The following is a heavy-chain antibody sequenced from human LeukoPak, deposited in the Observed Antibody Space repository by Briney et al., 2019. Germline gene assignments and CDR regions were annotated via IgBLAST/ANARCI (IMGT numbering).Heavy chain of an antibody. V-gene: IGHV3-74*01. CDR1: GFTFSSYW. D-gene: IGHD6-19*01. CDR2: INSDGYSI. J-gene: IGHJ4*02. CDR3: ARAIAEAGTDS. Sequence: GGSLRLSCAATGFTFSSYWMHWVRQAPGKGPVWLARINSDGYSISYADSVKGRFTISRDNAKKTLYLQVSTLRAEDTAMYYCARAIAEAGTDSWGQGTLVTVSS.